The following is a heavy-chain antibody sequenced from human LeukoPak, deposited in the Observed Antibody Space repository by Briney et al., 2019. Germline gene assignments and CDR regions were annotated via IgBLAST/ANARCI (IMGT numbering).Heavy chain of an antibody. CDR3: TRRFMNSSEGFDY. V-gene: IGHV1-2*02. J-gene: IGHJ4*02. Sequence: ASVKVSCKASGCTFTDYYMHWVRQAPGHGLEWMGYINPNNGGTNSAQKFQGRVTMTRDTSISTTYMELNRLGSDDTAVYYCTRRFMNSSEGFDYWGQGTLVTVSS. CDR1: GCTFTDYY. D-gene: IGHD6-6*01. CDR2: INPNNGGT.